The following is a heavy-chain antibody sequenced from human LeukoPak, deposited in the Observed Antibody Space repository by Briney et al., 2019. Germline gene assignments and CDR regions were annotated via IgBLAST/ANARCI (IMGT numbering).Heavy chain of an antibody. J-gene: IGHJ4*02. CDR1: GFTFSSYW. Sequence: GGSLRLSCAASGFTFSSYWMSWVRQAPGKGLEWVANIKQGGSEKYYVDSVKGRFTISRDNAKNSLYLQMNSLRAEDTAVYYCARTDGSGSYYRVGGYYFDYWGQGTLVTVSS. V-gene: IGHV3-7*01. CDR2: IKQGGSEK. D-gene: IGHD3-10*01. CDR3: ARTDGSGSYYRVGGYYFDY.